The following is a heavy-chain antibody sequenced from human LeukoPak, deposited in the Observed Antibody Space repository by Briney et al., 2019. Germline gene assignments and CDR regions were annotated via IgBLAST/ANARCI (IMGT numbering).Heavy chain of an antibody. Sequence: PSETLSLTCAVYGGSFSGYYWSWIRQPPGKGLEWIGEINDRGSTNFNPSLKSRVTISVDTSKNQFSLKLSSVTAAGTAVYYCAGPNVASGYYFDYWGQGTLVTVSS. D-gene: IGHD1-1*01. J-gene: IGHJ4*02. V-gene: IGHV4-34*01. CDR3: AGPNVASGYYFDY. CDR1: GGSFSGYY. CDR2: INDRGST.